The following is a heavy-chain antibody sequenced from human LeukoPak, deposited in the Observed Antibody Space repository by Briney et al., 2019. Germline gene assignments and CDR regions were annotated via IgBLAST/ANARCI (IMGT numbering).Heavy chain of an antibody. Sequence: GGPLRLSCAASGFTFSTYSMNWVRQAPQKGLEWVSYISSSSSTIYYADSVKGRFTISRDNAKNSLYLQINSLRADDTAVYYCARGDSSFDFWGQGTLVTVSS. V-gene: IGHV3-48*04. J-gene: IGHJ4*02. CDR1: GFTFSTYS. CDR2: ISSSSSTI. CDR3: ARGDSSFDF.